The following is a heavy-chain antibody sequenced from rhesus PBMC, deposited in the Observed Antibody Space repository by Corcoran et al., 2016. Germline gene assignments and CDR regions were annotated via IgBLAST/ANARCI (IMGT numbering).Heavy chain of an antibody. CDR3: APPPFGY. CDR1: GFSLSTSGMG. Sequence: QVTLKESGPALVKPTQTLTLTCTFSGFSLSTSGMGVGWIRQPPGKALEWLASIYWDDDKYNSTALKSRLTISKDTSKNQVVLTLTNMDPVDTATYFCAPPPFGYWGQGVLVTVSS. J-gene: IGHJ4*01. V-gene: IGHV2S1*01. CDR2: IYWDDDK.